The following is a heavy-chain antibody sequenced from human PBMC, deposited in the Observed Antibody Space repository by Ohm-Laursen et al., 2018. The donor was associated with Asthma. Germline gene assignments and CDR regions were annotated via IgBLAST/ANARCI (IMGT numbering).Heavy chain of an antibody. CDR2: ITSYSSTT. V-gene: IGHV3-48*01. Sequence: GSLRLSCSASGFTFSSYSMNWVRQAPGKGLEWVSYITSYSSTTYYADSVKGRFTISRDNAKNSLYLQMNSQRAQDTAVYYCAVRTTSAGFDVWGQGTTVTVSS. CDR3: AVRTTSAGFDV. D-gene: IGHD1-1*01. J-gene: IGHJ6*02. CDR1: GFTFSSYS.